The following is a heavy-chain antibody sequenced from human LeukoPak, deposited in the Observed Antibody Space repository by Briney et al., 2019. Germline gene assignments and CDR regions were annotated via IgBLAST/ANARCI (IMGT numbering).Heavy chain of an antibody. CDR1: GYTFTSYG. V-gene: IGHV1-2*06. D-gene: IGHD3-10*01. Sequence: ASVKVSCKASGYTFTSYGISWVRQAPGQGLEWMGRINPNSGGTNYAQKFQGRVTMTRDTSISTAYMELSRLRSDDTAVYYCAGVLGDGDYWGQGTLVTVSS. CDR3: AGVLGDGDY. CDR2: INPNSGGT. J-gene: IGHJ4*02.